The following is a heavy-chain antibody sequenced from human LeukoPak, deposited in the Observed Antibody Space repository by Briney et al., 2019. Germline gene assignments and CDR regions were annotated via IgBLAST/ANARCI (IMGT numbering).Heavy chain of an antibody. CDR3: ARYSSSWYPDY. Sequence: PSETLSLTCTVSGYSISSGYYWGWFRQPPGKGLEWIGSIYHSGSTYYNPSLKSRVTISVDTSKNQFSLKLSSVAAADTAVYYRARYSSSWYPDYWGQGTLVTVSS. CDR1: GYSISSGYY. V-gene: IGHV4-38-2*02. CDR2: IYHSGST. D-gene: IGHD6-13*01. J-gene: IGHJ4*02.